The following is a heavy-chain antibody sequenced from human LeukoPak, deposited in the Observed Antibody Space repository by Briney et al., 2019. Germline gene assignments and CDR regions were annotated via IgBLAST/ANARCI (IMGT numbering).Heavy chain of an antibody. Sequence: GGSLRLSCAASGFTFSSYAMHWVRQAPGKGLEWVAVISYDGSNKYYADSVKGRFTISRDNSKNTLYLQMNSLRAEDTAVHYCARDRVWFGSSWQLDYWGQGTLVTVSS. CDR1: GFTFSSYA. J-gene: IGHJ4*02. V-gene: IGHV3-30-3*01. CDR3: ARDRVWFGSSWQLDY. CDR2: ISYDGSNK. D-gene: IGHD6-13*01.